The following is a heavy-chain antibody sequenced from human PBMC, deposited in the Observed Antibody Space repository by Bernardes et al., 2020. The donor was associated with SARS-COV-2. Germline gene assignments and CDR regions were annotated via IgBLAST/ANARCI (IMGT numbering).Heavy chain of an antibody. CDR3: VTAKEWY. CDR2: ITTTGSRT. V-gene: IGHV3-21*06. D-gene: IGHD3-3*01. CDR1: GVIFNIYN. Sequence: GGSLRLSCAASGVIFNIYNMNWVRQAPGKGLEWVSSITTTGSRTFYADSVRGRFTISRDNTRNILFLHMNNLRAEDTATYYCVTAKEWYWGQGTRVTVSS. J-gene: IGHJ4*02.